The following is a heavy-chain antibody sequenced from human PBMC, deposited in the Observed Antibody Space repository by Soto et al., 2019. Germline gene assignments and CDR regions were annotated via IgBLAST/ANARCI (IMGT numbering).Heavy chain of an antibody. CDR1: GFTFSSYG. Sequence: PGGSLRLSCAASGFTFSSYGMHWVRQAPGKGLEWVAVIWYDGSNKYYADSVKGRFTISRDNSKNTLYLQMNSLRAEDTAVYYCARDDSSGWTPTLPYIDGWAQGTTVTVSS. D-gene: IGHD6-19*01. V-gene: IGHV3-33*01. CDR2: IWYDGSNK. CDR3: ARDDSSGWTPTLPYIDG. J-gene: IGHJ6*02.